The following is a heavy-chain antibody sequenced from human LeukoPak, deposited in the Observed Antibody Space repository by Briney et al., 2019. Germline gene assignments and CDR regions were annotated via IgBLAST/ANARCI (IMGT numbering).Heavy chain of an antibody. D-gene: IGHD2-8*01. CDR1: GYTFTDSY. Sequence: GASVKVSCKASGYTFTDSYIHWVRQAPGQGREWMGWINPTSGGTHYAQNFQGRVTMTRDTSISTAYMDLSSLRSDDTAVYYCARDSYNGNYFDPWGQGTLVTVSS. CDR3: ARDSYNGNYFDP. CDR2: INPTSGGT. J-gene: IGHJ5*02. V-gene: IGHV1-2*02.